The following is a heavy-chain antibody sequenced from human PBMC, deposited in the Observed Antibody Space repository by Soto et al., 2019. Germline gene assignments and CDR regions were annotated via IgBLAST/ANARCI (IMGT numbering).Heavy chain of an antibody. CDR1: GDSISSDIYY. Sequence: SETLSLTCTVSGDSISSDIYYWAWIRHPPGKGLEWIRSINYSGSTYYNPSVKSRVTISVDTSKNQFSLKLSSVTAADTAVYYCARRDYDFWSGYRRSYYYYGMDVWGQGTTVT. J-gene: IGHJ6*02. V-gene: IGHV4-39*01. D-gene: IGHD3-3*01. CDR2: INYSGST. CDR3: ARRDYDFWSGYRRSYYYYGMDV.